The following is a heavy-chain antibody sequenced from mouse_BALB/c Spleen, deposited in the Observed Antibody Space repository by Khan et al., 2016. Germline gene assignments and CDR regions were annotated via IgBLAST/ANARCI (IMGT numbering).Heavy chain of an antibody. Sequence: EVQLQESGPGLVKPSQSLSLTCTVTGYSITSDYAWNWIRPLPGNKLEWMGFISYSGNPTYNPSFKSRISITLDTSKSQFFLQLNSVATEDTATYYCAIVDGEDFDYWGQGTTLTVSS. CDR1: GYSITSDYA. J-gene: IGHJ2*01. CDR3: AIVDGEDFDY. D-gene: IGHD2-3*01. V-gene: IGHV3-2*02. CDR2: ISYSGNP.